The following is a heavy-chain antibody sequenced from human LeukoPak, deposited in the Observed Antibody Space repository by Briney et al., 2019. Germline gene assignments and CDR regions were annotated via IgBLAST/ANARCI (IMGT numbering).Heavy chain of an antibody. Sequence: PGGSLRLSCAASGFTFSSYEMNWVRQAPGKGLEWVSYISSSGSTIYYAGSVKGRFTISRDNAKNSLYLQMNSLRAEDTAVYYCAREYSSRDYSFWGQGTLVTVSS. V-gene: IGHV3-48*03. CDR1: GFTFSSYE. J-gene: IGHJ4*02. CDR3: AREYSSRDYSF. CDR2: ISSSGSTI. D-gene: IGHD6-13*01.